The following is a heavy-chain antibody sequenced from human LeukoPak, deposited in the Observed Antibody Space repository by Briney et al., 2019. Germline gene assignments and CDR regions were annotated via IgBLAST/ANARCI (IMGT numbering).Heavy chain of an antibody. CDR2: INHSGST. CDR3: ANRFVVVPAAIFTSAGSWFDP. J-gene: IGHJ5*02. V-gene: IGHV4-34*01. CDR1: GGSFSGYY. Sequence: SETLSLTCAVYGGSFSGYYWSWIRQPPGKGLEWIGEINHSGSTNYNPSLKSRATISVDTSKNQFSLKLSSVTAADTAVYYCANRFVVVPAAIFTSAGSWFDPWGQGTLVTVSS. D-gene: IGHD2-2*01.